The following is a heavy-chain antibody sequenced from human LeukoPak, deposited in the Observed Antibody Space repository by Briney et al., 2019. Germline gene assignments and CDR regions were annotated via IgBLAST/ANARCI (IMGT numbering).Heavy chain of an antibody. CDR2: IYSGGTT. CDR1: GFTVTSNY. CDR3: ARVAPAGKGFDY. V-gene: IGHV3-66*01. D-gene: IGHD6-13*01. J-gene: IGHJ4*02. Sequence: QAGGSLRLSCAASGFTVTSNYMNWVRQAPGKGLEWVSVIYSGGTTYYADSVKGRFTISRDNSKNMLYLQMNSLRAEDTAVYYCARVAPAGKGFDYWGQGTLVTVSS.